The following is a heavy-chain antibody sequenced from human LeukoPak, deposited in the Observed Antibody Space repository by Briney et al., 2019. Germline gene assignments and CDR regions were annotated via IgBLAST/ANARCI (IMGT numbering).Heavy chain of an antibody. CDR3: TRGPDYDFWSGRVYFDY. Sequence: GGSLRLSCAASGFTFSGSAMHWVRQASGKGLEWVGRIRSKANSYATAYAASVKGRFTISRDDSKNTAYLQMNSLKTEDTAVYYCTRGPDYDFWSGRVYFDYWGQGTLVTVSS. D-gene: IGHD3-3*01. V-gene: IGHV3-73*01. CDR2: IRSKANSYAT. J-gene: IGHJ4*02. CDR1: GFTFSGSA.